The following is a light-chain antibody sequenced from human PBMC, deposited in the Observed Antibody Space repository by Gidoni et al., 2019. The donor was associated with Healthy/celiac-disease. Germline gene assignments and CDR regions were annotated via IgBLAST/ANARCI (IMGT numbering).Light chain of an antibody. CDR3: QQRSNWT. J-gene: IGKJ1*01. CDR1: QSVISY. Sequence: EIVLTQSPASLSLSPVERATLSCRAIQSVISYLAWYQQKPGQAPMLLIYDASNLATGIPARFSGSRSVTYFTLTISSLEPEDFAVYYCQQRSNWTFGQGTKVEIK. V-gene: IGKV3-11*01. CDR2: DAS.